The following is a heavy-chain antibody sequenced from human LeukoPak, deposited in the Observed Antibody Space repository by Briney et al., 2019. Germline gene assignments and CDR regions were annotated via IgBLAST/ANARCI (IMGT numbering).Heavy chain of an antibody. V-gene: IGHV3-23*01. CDR1: GFPFSSYA. CDR2: ISDSGGST. CDR3: ARDFAGVGGYAEYFQH. Sequence: GGSLRLSCAASGFPFSSYAMSWVRQAPGEGLEWVSGISDSGGSTYYADSVKGRFTISRDNSKNTLYLQMNSLRAEDTAVYYCARDFAGVGGYAEYFQHWGQGTLVTVSS. J-gene: IGHJ1*01. D-gene: IGHD2-8*01.